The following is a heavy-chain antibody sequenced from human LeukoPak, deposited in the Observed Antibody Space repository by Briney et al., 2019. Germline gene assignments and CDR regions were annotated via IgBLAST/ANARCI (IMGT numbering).Heavy chain of an antibody. Sequence: GASVKVSCKASGYTFTSYGVSWVRQAPGQGLEWMGWISAYNGNTNYAQKLQGRVTMTTDTSTSTAYMELWSLRSDDTAVYYCARDYRLVVPGDHYFDYWGQGTLVTVSS. J-gene: IGHJ4*02. CDR1: GYTFTSYG. D-gene: IGHD6-19*01. CDR2: ISAYNGNT. CDR3: ARDYRLVVPGDHYFDY. V-gene: IGHV1-18*01.